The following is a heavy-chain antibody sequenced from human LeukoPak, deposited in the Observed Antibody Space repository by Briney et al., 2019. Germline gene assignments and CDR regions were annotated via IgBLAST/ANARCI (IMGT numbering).Heavy chain of an antibody. CDR2: IIPIFGTA. CDR1: GGTFSSYA. D-gene: IGHD1-1*01. CDR3: ARGNLERGYFDY. J-gene: IGHJ4*02. Sequence: GASVKVSCXASGGTFSSYAISWVRQAPGQGLEWMGRIIPIFGTANYAQKSQGRVTITTDESTSTAYMELSSLRSENTAVYYCARGNLERGYFDYWGQGTLVTVSS. V-gene: IGHV1-69*05.